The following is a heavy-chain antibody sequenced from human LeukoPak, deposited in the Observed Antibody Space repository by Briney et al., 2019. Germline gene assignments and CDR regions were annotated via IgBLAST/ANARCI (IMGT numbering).Heavy chain of an antibody. CDR2: ISSSSSYI. CDR3: ARDHGGGPSAFEI. J-gene: IGHJ3*02. V-gene: IGHV3-21*01. Sequence: GGSLRLSCAASGFTFSSYSMNWVRQAPGKGLEWVSSISSSSSYIYYADSVKGRFTISRDNAKNSLYLQMNSLRAEDTAVYYCARDHGGGPSAFEIWGQGTMVTVSS. CDR1: GFTFSSYS. D-gene: IGHD3-10*01.